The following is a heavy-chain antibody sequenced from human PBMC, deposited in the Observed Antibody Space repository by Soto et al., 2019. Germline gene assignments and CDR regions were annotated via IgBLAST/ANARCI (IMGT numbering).Heavy chain of an antibody. CDR2: VKEDGSVK. CDR1: GFTFTPHW. CDR3: VTDGSSGWHFDY. Sequence: EVQLVESGGGLVQPGGSLRLSCAASGFTFTPHWMSWVRQAAGKGLEWVANVKEDGSVKYYVDSVKGRFTISRDYAKNSLYLQMNGLRAEDTAVYYCVTDGSSGWHFDYWGLGTLVTVSA. V-gene: IGHV3-7*01. D-gene: IGHD6-19*01. J-gene: IGHJ4*02.